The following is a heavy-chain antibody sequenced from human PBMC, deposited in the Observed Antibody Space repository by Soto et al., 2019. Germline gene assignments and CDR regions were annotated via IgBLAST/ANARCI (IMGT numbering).Heavy chain of an antibody. CDR3: AIGVSSSRSSRAPSLNWFDP. D-gene: IGHD6-6*01. J-gene: IGHJ5*02. CDR2: ISAYNGNT. V-gene: IGHV1-18*01. Sequence: GGSVKVSCKASGYTFTSYGISWVRQAPGQGLEWMGWISAYNGNTNYAQKFQGRVTITRDTSASTAYMELSSLRSEDTAVYYCAIGVSSSRSSRAPSLNWFDPWGQGTLVTVSS. CDR1: GYTFTSYG.